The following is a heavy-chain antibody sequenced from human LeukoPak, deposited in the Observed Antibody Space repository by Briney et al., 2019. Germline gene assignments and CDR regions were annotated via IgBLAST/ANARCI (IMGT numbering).Heavy chain of an antibody. CDR3: AGDRATSYFDY. CDR2: IWYDGSNK. J-gene: IGHJ4*02. V-gene: IGHV3-33*01. D-gene: IGHD1-26*01. Sequence: GGSLRLSCAASGFTFRSHGMHWVRQAPGKGLEWVAFIWYDGSNKYYTDSVKGRFTISRDNSKNTLYLQMNSLRAEDTAVYYCAGDRATSYFDYWGQGALVAISS. CDR1: GFTFRSHG.